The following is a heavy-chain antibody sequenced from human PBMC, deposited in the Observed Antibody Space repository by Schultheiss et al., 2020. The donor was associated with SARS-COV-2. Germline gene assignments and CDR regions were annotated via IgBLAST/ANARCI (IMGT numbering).Heavy chain of an antibody. J-gene: IGHJ4*02. D-gene: IGHD5-18*01. CDR1: GGSFSGYY. CDR3: ARANTAMVIEGFDY. Sequence: SETLSLTCAVYGGSFSGYYWSWIRQPPGKGLEWIGEINHSGSTNYNPSLKSRVTISVDTSKNQFSLKLSSVTAADTAVYYCARANTAMVIEGFDYWGQGTLVTVSS. CDR2: INHSGST. V-gene: IGHV4-34*01.